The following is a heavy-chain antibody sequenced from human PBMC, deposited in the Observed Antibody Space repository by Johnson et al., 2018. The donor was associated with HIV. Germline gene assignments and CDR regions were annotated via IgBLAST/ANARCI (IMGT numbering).Heavy chain of an antibody. V-gene: IGHV3-23*04. CDR3: AKERMEQWLVVEAFDI. CDR2: ISGSGGST. CDR1: GFTFSSYA. D-gene: IGHD6-19*01. J-gene: IGHJ3*02. Sequence: VQVVESGGGLVQPGGSLRLSCAASGFTFSSYAMSWVRQAPGKGLEWVSAISGSGGSTYYADSVKGRFTISRDNSKNTRYLQMNSLRAEDTAVYDCAKERMEQWLVVEAFDIWGQGTMVTVSS.